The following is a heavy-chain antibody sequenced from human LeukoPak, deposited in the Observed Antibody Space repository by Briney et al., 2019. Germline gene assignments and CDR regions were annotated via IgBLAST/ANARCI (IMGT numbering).Heavy chain of an antibody. D-gene: IGHD6-6*01. J-gene: IGHJ4*02. V-gene: IGHV1-69*13. Sequence: GASVKVSCKASGGTFSSYAISWVRQAPGQGLEWMGGIIPIFGTANYAQKFQGRVTITADESTSTAYMELSSLRSEDTAVYYCARDHVVINAARSAYGYWGQGTLVTVSS. CDR3: ARDHVVINAARSAYGY. CDR2: IIPIFGTA. CDR1: GGTFSSYA.